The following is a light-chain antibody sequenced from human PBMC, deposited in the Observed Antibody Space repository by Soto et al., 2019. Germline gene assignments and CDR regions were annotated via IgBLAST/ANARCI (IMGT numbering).Light chain of an antibody. CDR3: SSYTTSSTVV. J-gene: IGLJ2*01. Sequence: QSALTQSASVSGSPGQSITISCTGTSSDVGSYNYVSWYQLHPGKAPKLMIYDVTNRPSGVSNRFSGSKSGNTASLTISGLQAEDEADYYCSSYTTSSTVVFGGGTKLTVL. V-gene: IGLV2-14*03. CDR2: DVT. CDR1: SSDVGSYNY.